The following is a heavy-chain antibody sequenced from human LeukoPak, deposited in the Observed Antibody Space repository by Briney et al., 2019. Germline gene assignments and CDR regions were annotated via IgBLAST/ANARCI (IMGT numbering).Heavy chain of an antibody. V-gene: IGHV4-61*02. D-gene: IGHD3-16*01. CDR2: IYTSGST. CDR1: GYSISSGYY. Sequence: SETLSLTCTVSGYSISSGYYWGWIRQPAGKGLEWIGRIYTSGSTNYNPSLKSRVTISVDTSKNQFSLKLSSVTAADTAVYYCARRGRDDMDVWGKGTTVTISS. CDR3: ARRGRDDMDV. J-gene: IGHJ6*04.